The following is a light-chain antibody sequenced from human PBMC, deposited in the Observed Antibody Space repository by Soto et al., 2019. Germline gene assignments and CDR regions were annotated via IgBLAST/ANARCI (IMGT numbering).Light chain of an antibody. V-gene: IGKV3D-15*01. CDR3: QQYNNWPLT. CDR2: GAS. Sequence: EIVLTQSPGTLSLSPGERATLSCRASQSVSNNQLAWYQHKPGQAPRLLIYGASDRATGIPDRFSGSGSGTEFTLTISSLQSEDFAVYYCQQYNNWPLTFGQGTKVDIK. CDR1: QSVSNN. J-gene: IGKJ1*01.